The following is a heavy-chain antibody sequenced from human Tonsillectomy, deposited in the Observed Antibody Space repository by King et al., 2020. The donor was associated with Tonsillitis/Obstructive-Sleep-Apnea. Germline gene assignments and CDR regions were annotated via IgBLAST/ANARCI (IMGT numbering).Heavy chain of an antibody. CDR3: ARLANWHFNWFDP. J-gene: IGHJ5*02. Sequence: VQLVESGGGLVQPGGSLRLSCAASRFTFSSYWMSWVRQAPGKGLEWVANIKQDGSEKYYVDSVKGRFTISRDNAKNPLYLQMNSLRAEDTAVYYCARLANWHFNWFDPWGQGTLVTVSS. CDR2: IKQDGSEK. D-gene: IGHD1-1*01. CDR1: RFTFSSYW. V-gene: IGHV3-7*01.